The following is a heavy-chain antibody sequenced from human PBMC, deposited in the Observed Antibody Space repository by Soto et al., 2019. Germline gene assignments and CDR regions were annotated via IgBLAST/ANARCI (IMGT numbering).Heavy chain of an antibody. CDR3: ERVIERWYTHAFDI. CDR1: GGSFSGYY. CDR2: INHSGST. V-gene: IGHV4-34*01. Sequence: SETLSLTCAVYGGSFSGYYWSWIRQPPGKGLEWIGEINHSGSTYYNPSLKSRVTISVDTSKNQFSLKLSSVTAADTAVYYCERVIERWYTHAFDIWGQGTMVTFSS. J-gene: IGHJ3*02. D-gene: IGHD2-15*01.